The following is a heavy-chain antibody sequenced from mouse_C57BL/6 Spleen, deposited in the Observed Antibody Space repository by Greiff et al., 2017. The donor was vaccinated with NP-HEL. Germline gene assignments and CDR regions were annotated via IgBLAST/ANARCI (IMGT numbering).Heavy chain of an antibody. V-gene: IGHV5-17*01. Sequence: VQLKESGGGLVKPGGSLKLSCAASGFTFSDYGMHWVRQAPEKGLEWVAYISSGSSTIYYADTWQGRFTISRDNAKNTLFLQMTSLRSEDTAMYYCARRGYYGSSYGYFDVWGTGTTVTVSS. CDR2: ISSGSSTI. CDR1: GFTFSDYG. J-gene: IGHJ1*03. D-gene: IGHD1-1*01. CDR3: ARRGYYGSSYGYFDV.